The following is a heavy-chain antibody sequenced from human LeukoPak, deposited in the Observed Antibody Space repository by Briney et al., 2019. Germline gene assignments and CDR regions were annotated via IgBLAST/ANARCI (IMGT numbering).Heavy chain of an antibody. D-gene: IGHD3-9*01. Sequence: VKVSCKASGYTFTSYYMHWVRQAPGQGLEWMGGIIPIFGTANYAQKFQGRVTITADESTSTAYMEPSSLRSEDTAVYYCATPIPSYYDILTGYWYWGQGTLVTVSS. V-gene: IGHV1-69*13. CDR2: IIPIFGTA. CDR1: GYTFTSYY. J-gene: IGHJ4*02. CDR3: ATPIPSYYDILTGYWY.